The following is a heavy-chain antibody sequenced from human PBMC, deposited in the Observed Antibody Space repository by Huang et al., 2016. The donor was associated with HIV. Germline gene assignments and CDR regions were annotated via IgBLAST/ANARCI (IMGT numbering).Heavy chain of an antibody. CDR2: LYYTGKM. J-gene: IGHJ2*01. CDR3: ARNHDFWRGRMFAISYFDV. V-gene: IGHV4-39*01. D-gene: IGHD3-3*01. Sequence: QMRFQESGPGLVKPSGTLSLTCNVSGGSINTGRYYWGWIRQPPGKGLEWVGSLYYTGKMHHDPSLKGRPTMSADTSKNQFSLNLISCTAADTAIYYCARNHDFWRGRMFAISYFDVWGRGTLVTVAS. CDR1: GGSINTGRYY.